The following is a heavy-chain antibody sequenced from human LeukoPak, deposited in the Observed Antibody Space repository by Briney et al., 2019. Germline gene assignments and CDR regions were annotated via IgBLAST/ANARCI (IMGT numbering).Heavy chain of an antibody. CDR3: ARDRSGYSEYYFDY. Sequence: SETLSLTCTVSGGSISSYCWSWIRQPAGKGLEWIGRIYPSGSTNYNPSLKSRVTISIDKSKNQLSLKLTSVTAADTAVYYCARDRSGYSEYYFDYWGQGTLVTVSS. J-gene: IGHJ4*02. CDR1: GGSISSYC. V-gene: IGHV4-4*07. CDR2: IYPSGST. D-gene: IGHD5-12*01.